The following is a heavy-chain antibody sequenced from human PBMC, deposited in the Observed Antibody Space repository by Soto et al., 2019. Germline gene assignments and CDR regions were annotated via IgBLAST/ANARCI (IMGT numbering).Heavy chain of an antibody. CDR2: IIPIFGTA. CDR3: ARLPSPDILTGYYYYGMDV. V-gene: IGHV1-69*13. Sequence: SVKVSCKASGGTFSSYAISWVRQAPGQGLEWMGGIIPIFGTANYAQKFQGRVTITADESTSTAYMELSSLRSEDTAVYYCARLPSPDILTGYYYYGMDVWGQGTTVTAP. J-gene: IGHJ6*02. D-gene: IGHD3-9*01. CDR1: GGTFSSYA.